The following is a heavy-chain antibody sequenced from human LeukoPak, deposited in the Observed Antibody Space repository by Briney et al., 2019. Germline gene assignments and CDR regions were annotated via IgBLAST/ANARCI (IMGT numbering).Heavy chain of an antibody. J-gene: IGHJ4*02. CDR1: GGSFSGYY. CDR2: INHSGST. D-gene: IGHD3-3*01. CDR3: ARGPYYDFWSGYYGAYYFDY. V-gene: IGHV4-34*01. Sequence: SETLSLTCAVCGGSFSGYYWSWIRQPPGKGLEWIGEINHSGSTNYNPSLKSRVTISVDTSKNQFSLKLSSVTAADTAVYYCARGPYYDFWSGYYGAYYFDYWGQGTLVTVSS.